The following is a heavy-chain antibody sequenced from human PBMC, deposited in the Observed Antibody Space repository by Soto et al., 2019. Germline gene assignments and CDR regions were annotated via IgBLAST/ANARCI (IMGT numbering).Heavy chain of an antibody. CDR1: GFIFNTYG. CDR3: ARAAWFYYGMDV. CDR2: IWPDGSNR. V-gene: IGHV3-33*01. D-gene: IGHD3-22*01. Sequence: GGSLRLSCATSGFIFNTYGMHWVRQAPGKGLEWVAVIWPDGSNRYYADSVSGQFTISRDNSKNTLFLQMNSLSAEDTGVYYCARAAWFYYGMDVWGQGTTVTVSS. J-gene: IGHJ6*02.